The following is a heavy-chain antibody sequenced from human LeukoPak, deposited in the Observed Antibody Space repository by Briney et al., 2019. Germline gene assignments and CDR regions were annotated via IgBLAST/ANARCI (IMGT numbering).Heavy chain of an antibody. Sequence: GGSLRLSCAASGFTFSSYWMSWVRQAPGKGLEWVANIKQDGSEKYYVDSVKGRFTISRDNAKNSLYLQMNSLRAEDMAVYYCARQRYQLLSATDYWGQGTLVTVSS. J-gene: IGHJ4*02. CDR2: IKQDGSEK. CDR1: GFTFSSYW. V-gene: IGHV3-7*01. CDR3: ARQRYQLLSATDY. D-gene: IGHD2-2*01.